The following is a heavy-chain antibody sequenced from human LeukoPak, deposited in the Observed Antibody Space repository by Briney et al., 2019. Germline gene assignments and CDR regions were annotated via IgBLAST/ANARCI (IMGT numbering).Heavy chain of an antibody. V-gene: IGHV1-18*01. Sequence: ASVKVSCKAFGYTFSTYGISWVRQAPGQGSEWMGRINTDTVSAYYAQKFQGRVTLTTDTSTSTAYMELRSLTSDDTAIYYCARKIVGVHSYNYWGQGTLVTVSS. D-gene: IGHD1-26*01. CDR1: GYTFSTYG. CDR2: INTDTVSA. CDR3: ARKIVGVHSYNY. J-gene: IGHJ4*02.